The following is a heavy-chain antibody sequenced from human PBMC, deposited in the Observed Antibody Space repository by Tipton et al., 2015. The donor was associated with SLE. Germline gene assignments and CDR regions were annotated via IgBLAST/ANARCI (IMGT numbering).Heavy chain of an antibody. V-gene: IGHV4-59*11. CDR3: SEGYYFDY. CDR1: GASISRHY. CDR2: IFHSGGT. Sequence: TLSLTCTVSGASISRHYWTWIRQPPGKGLEWIGDIFHSGGTNYNPSLKSRVTISVDTSKNQFSLKLSSVTAADTAVYYCSEGYYFDYWGQGTLVTVSS. J-gene: IGHJ4*02.